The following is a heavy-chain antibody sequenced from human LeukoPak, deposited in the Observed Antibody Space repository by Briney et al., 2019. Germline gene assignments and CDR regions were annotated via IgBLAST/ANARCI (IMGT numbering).Heavy chain of an antibody. CDR2: ISGSGDTT. Sequence: GGSLRLSCTASRFTFSTYAMSWVRQAPGKGLEWVSSISGSGDTTYYTGSVKGRFTISRDNSKNALYLQMSSLRAEDTAAYYCAKSQRNDQQVVQRIDYWGQGTLVTVSS. CDR1: RFTFSTYA. D-gene: IGHD2-2*01. V-gene: IGHV3-23*01. J-gene: IGHJ4*02. CDR3: AKSQRNDQQVVQRIDY.